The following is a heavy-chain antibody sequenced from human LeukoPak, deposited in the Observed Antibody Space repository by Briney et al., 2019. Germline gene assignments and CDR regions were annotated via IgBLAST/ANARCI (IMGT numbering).Heavy chain of an antibody. CDR1: GFTFSNYG. J-gene: IGHJ4*02. V-gene: IGHV3-30*18. CDR3: AKDLIEDY. Sequence: GRSLRLSCAASGFTFSNYGMHWVRQAPGKGLEWVVVISRDGSNNNYADSVKGRFTISRDNSKNTLYLQMNSLRPEDTAVYYCAKDLIEDYWGQGTLVTVSS. CDR2: ISRDGSNN.